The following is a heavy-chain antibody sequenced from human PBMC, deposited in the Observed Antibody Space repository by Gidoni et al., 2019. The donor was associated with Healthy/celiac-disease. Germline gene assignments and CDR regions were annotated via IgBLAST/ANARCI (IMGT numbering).Heavy chain of an antibody. CDR3: ARDPRYCSGGSRYSVYGMDV. J-gene: IGHJ6*02. CDR1: GFTFSSYR. D-gene: IGHD2-15*01. V-gene: IGHV3-33*01. CDR2: IWYDGSNK. Sequence: QVQLVESGGGVVQPGRSLRLSCAASGFTFSSYRMPWVRQAPGKGLEWVAVIWYDGSNKYYADSVKGRFTISRDNSKNTLYLQMNSLRAEDTAVYYCARDPRYCSGGSRYSVYGMDVWGQGTTVTVSS.